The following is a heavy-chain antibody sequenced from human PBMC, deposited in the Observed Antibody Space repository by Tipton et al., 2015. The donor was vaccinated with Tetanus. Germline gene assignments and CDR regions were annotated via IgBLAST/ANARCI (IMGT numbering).Heavy chain of an antibody. CDR1: GYTFTGYY. CDR3: ARDRGDYIYYGMDV. J-gene: IGHJ6*02. CDR2: IDPNSGGT. Sequence: QVQLVQSGAEVKRPGASLTVSCKASGYTFTGYYLYWVRQAPGQGLEWMGWIDPNSGGTIYAQKFQGRVTMTRDTSISTAYMELSRLRSDDTAVYYRARDRGDYIYYGMDVWGPGTTVTVTS. D-gene: IGHD3-22*01. V-gene: IGHV1-2*02.